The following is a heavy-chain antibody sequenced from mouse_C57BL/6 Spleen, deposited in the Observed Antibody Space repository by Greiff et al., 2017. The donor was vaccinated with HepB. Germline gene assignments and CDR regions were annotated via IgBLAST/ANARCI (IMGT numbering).Heavy chain of an antibody. CDR2: IHPNSGIT. CDR1: GYTFTSYW. Sequence: VKLQQPGAELVKPGASVKLSCKASGYTFTSYWMHWVKQRPGQGLEWIGMIHPNSGITNYNEKFKSKATLTVDKSSSTAYMQLSSLTSEDSAVYYCARKGEGFDYWGPGTTLTVSS. V-gene: IGHV1-64*01. CDR3: ARKGEGFDY. J-gene: IGHJ2*01.